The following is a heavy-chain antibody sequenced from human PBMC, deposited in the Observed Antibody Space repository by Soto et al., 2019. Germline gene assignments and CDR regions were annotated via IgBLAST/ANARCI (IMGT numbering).Heavy chain of an antibody. D-gene: IGHD1-7*01. CDR3: ARSRTTFDY. CDR2: ISWNSGSI. V-gene: IGHV3-9*01. Sequence: PGGSLRLSCAASGFTFDDYAMHWVRQAPGKGLEWVSGISWNSGSIGYADSVKGRFTISRDNAKNSLYLQMNSLRAEDTAVYYCARSRTTFDYWGQGTLVTVSS. J-gene: IGHJ4*02. CDR1: GFTFDDYA.